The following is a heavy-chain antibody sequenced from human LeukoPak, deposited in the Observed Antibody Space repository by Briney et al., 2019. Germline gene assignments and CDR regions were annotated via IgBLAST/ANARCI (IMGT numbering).Heavy chain of an antibody. Sequence: SETLSLTCTVSGGSISSYYWSWIRQPPGKGLEWIGYIYYSGSTYYNPSLKSRVTISVDTSKNQFSLNLSSVTAADTAVYYCARGHHLDYWGQGTLVTVSS. CDR2: IYYSGST. V-gene: IGHV4-59*08. CDR1: GGSISSYY. J-gene: IGHJ4*02. CDR3: ARGHHLDY.